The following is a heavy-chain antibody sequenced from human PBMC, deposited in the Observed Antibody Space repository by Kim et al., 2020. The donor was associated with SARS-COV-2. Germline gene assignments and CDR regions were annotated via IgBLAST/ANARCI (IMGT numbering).Heavy chain of an antibody. CDR3: ARHGRTGITIFGVVITYY. CDR2: IYYSGST. V-gene: IGHV4-59*08. CDR1: GGSISSYY. D-gene: IGHD3-3*01. J-gene: IGHJ6*01. Sequence: SETLSLTCTVSGGSISSYYWSWIRQPPGKGLEWIGYIYYSGSTNYNPSLKSRVTISVDTSKNQFSLKLSSVTAADTAVYYCARHGRTGITIFGVVITYY.